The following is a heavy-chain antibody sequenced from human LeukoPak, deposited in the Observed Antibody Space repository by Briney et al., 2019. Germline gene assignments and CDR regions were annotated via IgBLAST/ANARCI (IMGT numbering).Heavy chain of an antibody. CDR3: ARDRNYYDSSGYGD. J-gene: IGHJ4*01. V-gene: IGHV1-2*02. D-gene: IGHD3-22*01. CDR1: GYTFTGYY. Sequence: ASVKVSCKASGYTFTGYYMHWVRQAPGQGLEWMGWINPNSGGTNYAQKFQGRVTMTRDTSISTAYMELSRLRSDDTAVYYCARDRNYYDSSGYGDWGHGTLVTVSS. CDR2: INPNSGGT.